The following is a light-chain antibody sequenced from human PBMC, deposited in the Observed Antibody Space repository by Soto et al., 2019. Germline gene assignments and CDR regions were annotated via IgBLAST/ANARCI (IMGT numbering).Light chain of an antibody. CDR1: SSDIGGYNY. CDR3: SSFSVASPL. V-gene: IGLV2-14*01. J-gene: IGLJ6*01. Sequence: QSVLTQPASMSGSPGQSVTISCAGNSSDIGGYNYVSWYQHHPGTAPKLIIYDVSSRPSGVSHRFSASKSGNTASLTISGLQAEDEADYYCSSFSVASPLFGTGTQLTVL. CDR2: DVS.